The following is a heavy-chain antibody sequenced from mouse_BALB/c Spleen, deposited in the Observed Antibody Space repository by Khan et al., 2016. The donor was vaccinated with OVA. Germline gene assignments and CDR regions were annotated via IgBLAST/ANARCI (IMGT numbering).Heavy chain of an antibody. J-gene: IGHJ3*01. CDR3: VRQGYGYSWFVY. Sequence: EVQLVESGGGLVQPKGSLKVSCAASGFTFNTYDMNWARQAPGKGLEWVARIRNKSNNYATYYADSVRDRFTISRDDSQSMLYLQMNNVKTGDTTMYYCVRQGYGYSWFVYWGQGTLVTVSA. V-gene: IGHV10-1*02. D-gene: IGHD2-2*01. CDR2: IRNKSNNYAT. CDR1: GFTFNTYD.